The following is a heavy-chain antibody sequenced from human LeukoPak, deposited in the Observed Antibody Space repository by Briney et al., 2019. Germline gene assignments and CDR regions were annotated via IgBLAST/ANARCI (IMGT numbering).Heavy chain of an antibody. D-gene: IGHD2-2*02. CDR3: ARVRGGYCSGTSCYNAFDI. CDR2: IKQDGSEK. Sequence: GGSLRHSCAASGFTFSSYWMDWVRQSPGKGLEWVANIKQDGSEKYYVNTVKGRFTISRDNAQNSLYLQMNSLRGEDTAVYYCARVRGGYCSGTSCYNAFDIWGQGTMVTVS. V-gene: IGHV3-7*01. J-gene: IGHJ3*02. CDR1: GFTFSSYW.